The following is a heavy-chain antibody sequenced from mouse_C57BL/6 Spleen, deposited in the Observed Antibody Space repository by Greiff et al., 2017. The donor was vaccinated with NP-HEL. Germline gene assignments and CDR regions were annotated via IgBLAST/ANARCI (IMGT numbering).Heavy chain of an antibody. Sequence: QVQLQQSGAELARPGASVKLSCKASGYTFTSYGISWVKQRTGQGLEWIGEIYPRSGNTYYNEKFKGKATLTADKSSSTAYMELRSLTSDDSAVYFCASQLGHAMDYWGQGTSVTVSS. D-gene: IGHD4-1*02. CDR1: GYTFTSYG. J-gene: IGHJ4*01. CDR3: ASQLGHAMDY. V-gene: IGHV1-81*01. CDR2: IYPRSGNT.